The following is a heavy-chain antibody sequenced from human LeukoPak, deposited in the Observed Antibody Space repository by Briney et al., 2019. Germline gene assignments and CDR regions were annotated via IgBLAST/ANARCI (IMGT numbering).Heavy chain of an antibody. D-gene: IGHD2-2*01. CDR3: ARRLTQYDCFDP. J-gene: IGHJ5*02. CDR2: TYYRSTWYN. V-gene: IGHV6-1*01. Sequence: SQTLSLTCAISGDSVSINSVTWNWIKQSPSRGLEWLGRTYYRSTWYNDYAVSVRGRITVNPDTSKNQFSLHLNSVTPEDTAVYYCARRLTQYDCFDPWGQGILVTVSS. CDR1: GDSVSINSVT.